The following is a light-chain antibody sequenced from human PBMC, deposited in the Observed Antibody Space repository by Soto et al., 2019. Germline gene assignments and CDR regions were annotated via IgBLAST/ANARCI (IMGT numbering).Light chain of an antibody. CDR3: QQTYSTPWT. J-gene: IGKJ1*01. CDR1: QSISSY. Sequence: DIQMTQSPSSLSASVGDRVTITCRASQSISSYLNWYQQKPGKAPKLLIYATSSLQSGVPSRFSGSGSGTDGTLTISSLHTEDGATYYCQQTYSTPWTFGQGTKVDIK. CDR2: ATS. V-gene: IGKV1-39*01.